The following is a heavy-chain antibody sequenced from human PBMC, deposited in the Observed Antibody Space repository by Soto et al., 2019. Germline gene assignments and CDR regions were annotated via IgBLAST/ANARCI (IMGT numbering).Heavy chain of an antibody. V-gene: IGHV3-74*01. CDR2: ISTDASST. J-gene: IGHJ1*01. CDR1: EFPSSSTW. CDR3: ARLPNKSPQN. Sequence: EVQLVESGGGLVQPGGPLKLSGEPSEFPSSSTWRHWVRQAPGKGLVWVSSISTDASSTSYADPVKGRFTISRDNAKNTLYLQMNSVRAEDTAVYYCARLPNKSPQNWGQGTLVIVSP.